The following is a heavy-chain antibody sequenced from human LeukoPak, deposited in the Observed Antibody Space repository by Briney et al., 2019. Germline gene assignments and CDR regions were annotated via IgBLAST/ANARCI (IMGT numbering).Heavy chain of an antibody. V-gene: IGHV4-38-2*01. Sequence: PSETLSLTCAVSGYSISSGYYLGWIRQPPGKGLEWIGSIYHSGSTYYNPSLKSRVTISVDTSKNQFSLKLSSVTAADTAGYYCARLGAAAGYFDYWGQGALVTVSS. CDR1: GYSISSGYY. CDR3: ARLGAAAGYFDY. D-gene: IGHD6-13*01. J-gene: IGHJ4*02. CDR2: IYHSGST.